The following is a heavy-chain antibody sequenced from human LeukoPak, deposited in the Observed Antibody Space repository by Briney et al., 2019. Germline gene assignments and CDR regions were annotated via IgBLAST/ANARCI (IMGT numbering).Heavy chain of an antibody. CDR2: ISSSGGNI. J-gene: IGHJ3*02. V-gene: IGHV3-11*04. CDR3: AREGFLEWLLGDNAFDI. Sequence: GALRLSCAASGFTFSDYSMSWIRQAPGKGLEGVSYISSSGGNIRYADSVKGRFTISRDNAKNSLYLQMNSLRAEDTAVYYCAREGFLEWLLGDNAFDIWGQGTMVTVSS. CDR1: GFTFSDYS. D-gene: IGHD3-3*01.